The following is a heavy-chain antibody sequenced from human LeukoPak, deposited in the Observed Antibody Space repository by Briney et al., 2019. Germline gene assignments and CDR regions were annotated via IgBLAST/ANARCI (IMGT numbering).Heavy chain of an antibody. D-gene: IGHD3-10*01. CDR1: GGSISSYY. V-gene: IGHV4-59*08. J-gene: IGHJ5*02. Sequence: SETLSLTCTVSGGSISSYYWSWIRQPPGKGLEWIGYIYYSGSTNYNPSLKSRVTISVDTSKNQFSLKLSSVTAADTAVYYCARHGGPSSLWFGHNWFDPWGQGTLVTVSS. CDR3: ARHGGPSSLWFGHNWFDP. CDR2: IYYSGST.